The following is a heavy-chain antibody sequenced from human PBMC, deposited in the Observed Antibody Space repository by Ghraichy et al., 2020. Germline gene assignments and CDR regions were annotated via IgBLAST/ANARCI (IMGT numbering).Heavy chain of an antibody. D-gene: IGHD1-26*01. CDR2: IWYDGSNK. CDR3: ARTAGAIGGMDV. V-gene: IGHV3-33*01. J-gene: IGHJ6*02. Sequence: LSLTCAASGFTFSSYGMHWVRQAPGKGLEWVAVIWYDGSNKYYADSVKGRFTISRDNSKNTLYLQMNSLRAEDTAVYYCARTAGAIGGMDVWGQGTTVTVSS. CDR1: GFTFSSYG.